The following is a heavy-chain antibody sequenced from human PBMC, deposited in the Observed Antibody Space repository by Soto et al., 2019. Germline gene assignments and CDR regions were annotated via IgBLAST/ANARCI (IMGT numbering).Heavy chain of an antibody. CDR1: GFTFSDYD. J-gene: IGHJ4*02. CDR2: ISSSSSYT. CDR3: AIYPRALLGHPSFDY. V-gene: IGHV3-11*06. Sequence: GGSLRLSCAAPGFTFSDYDISWIRQAPWKGLEWVSYISSSSSYTNYADSVKGRFTISRDNAKNSLYLQMNSLRAEDTAVYYCAIYPRALLGHPSFDYCGQGTLVTVYS.